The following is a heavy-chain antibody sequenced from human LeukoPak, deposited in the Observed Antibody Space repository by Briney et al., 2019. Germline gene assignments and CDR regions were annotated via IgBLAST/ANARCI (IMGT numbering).Heavy chain of an antibody. J-gene: IGHJ5*02. V-gene: IGHV4-39*02. D-gene: IGHD6-13*01. CDR1: GGSISSSSYY. CDR3: ARPFLAAAGTGYWFNP. CDR2: IYYSGIT. Sequence: SETLSPTCTVSGGSISSSSYYWGWIRQPPGKGLEWIGSIYYSGITYYNPSLKSRVTISVATSKNHFSLKLSSVTAADTAVYYCARPFLAAAGTGYWFNPWGQGTLVTVTS.